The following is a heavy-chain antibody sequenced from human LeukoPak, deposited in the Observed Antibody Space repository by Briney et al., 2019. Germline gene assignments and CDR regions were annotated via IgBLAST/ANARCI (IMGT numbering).Heavy chain of an antibody. D-gene: IGHD4-17*01. J-gene: IGHJ3*02. CDR1: GDSIRIYY. Sequence: SETLSLTCTVSGDSIRIYYWSWIRQPPGKGLEWIGYIYYSGSTKYNPSLKSRVTISVDTSKNQFSLKLSSVTAADTAVYYCARDRQATTAYDAFDIWGRGTMVTVSS. CDR2: IYYSGST. CDR3: ARDRQATTAYDAFDI. V-gene: IGHV4-59*01.